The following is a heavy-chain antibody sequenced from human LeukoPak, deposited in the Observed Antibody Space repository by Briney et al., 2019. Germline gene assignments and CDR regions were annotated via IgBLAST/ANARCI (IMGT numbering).Heavy chain of an antibody. J-gene: IGHJ4*02. CDR3: AREGSYDGSTMWYFDY. CDR1: GFTVSSNY. D-gene: IGHD3-22*01. V-gene: IGHV3-53*01. CDR2: IYSGGTI. Sequence: GRSLRLSCAASGFTVSSNYMAWVSQAAGKGLEWVSAIYSGGTIYYADSVKGRFTIARDNSKNTLYLQMNSLRAEDTAVYYCAREGSYDGSTMWYFDYWGQGTLVTVSS.